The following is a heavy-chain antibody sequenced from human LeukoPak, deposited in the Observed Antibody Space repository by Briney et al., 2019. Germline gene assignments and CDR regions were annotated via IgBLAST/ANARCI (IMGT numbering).Heavy chain of an antibody. D-gene: IGHD6-13*01. CDR2: IYSSGGT. J-gene: IGHJ4*02. CDR3: AISHIAAAGQYYFDI. CDR1: GGSIRSYY. V-gene: IGHV4-59*12. Sequence: SETLSLTCTVSGGSIRSYYCGWIRRPPGKGLEWIGYIYSSGGTTYNPSLQSRVTISVDTSKNQFSLKLSSVTAADTAVYYCAISHIAAAGQYYFDIWGQGTLVTVSS.